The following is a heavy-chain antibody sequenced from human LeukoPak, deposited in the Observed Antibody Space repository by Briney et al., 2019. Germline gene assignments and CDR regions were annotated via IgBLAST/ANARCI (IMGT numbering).Heavy chain of an antibody. V-gene: IGHV4-39*01. J-gene: IGHJ4*02. CDR2: IYYSGNT. CDR3: ASRASSGFRFDY. CDR1: GGSISSISYY. D-gene: IGHD6-19*01. Sequence: SETLSFTCTVSGGSISSISYYWDWIRQPPGKGLEWIGSIYYSGNTYYNPSLKSRITISVDTSKNQFSLKLSSVTAADTAVYYCASRASSGFRFDYWGQGTLVTVSS.